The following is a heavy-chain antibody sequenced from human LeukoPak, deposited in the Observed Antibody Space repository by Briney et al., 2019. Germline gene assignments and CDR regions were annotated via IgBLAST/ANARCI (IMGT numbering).Heavy chain of an antibody. Sequence: PGGSLRLSCAASAFTFSSYDMNWVRQAPGKGLEWVSYISSSGSTIYYADSVKGRFTISRDNAKNSLYLQMNSLRAEDTAVYYCVRDVTGSGWYWGQGTLVTASS. J-gene: IGHJ4*02. D-gene: IGHD6-19*01. CDR2: ISSSGSTI. V-gene: IGHV3-48*03. CDR3: VRDVTGSGWY. CDR1: AFTFSSYD.